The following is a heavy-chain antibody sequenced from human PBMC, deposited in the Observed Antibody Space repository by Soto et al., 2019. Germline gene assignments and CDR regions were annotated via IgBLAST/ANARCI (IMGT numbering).Heavy chain of an antibody. Sequence: VKVSCKASGYTFTIYAMHWVRQAPGQRLEWMGWINAGNGNTKYSQKFQGRVTITRDTSASTAYMELSSLRSEDTAVYYCARDIPGIAVADYWGQGTLVTXS. CDR2: INAGNGNT. J-gene: IGHJ4*02. CDR1: GYTFTIYA. CDR3: ARDIPGIAVADY. D-gene: IGHD6-19*01. V-gene: IGHV1-3*01.